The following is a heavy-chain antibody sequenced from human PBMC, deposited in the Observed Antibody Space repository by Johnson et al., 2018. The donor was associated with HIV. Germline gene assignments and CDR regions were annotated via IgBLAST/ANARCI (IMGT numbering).Heavy chain of an antibody. V-gene: IGHV3-30-3*01. D-gene: IGHD6-19*01. CDR2: ISYDGSNK. CDR1: GFTFSSYA. J-gene: IGHJ3*02. CDR3: ARMYSSGWYDLRVVYAFDI. Sequence: QVKLVESGGGVVQPGRSLRLSCAASGFTFSSYAMHWVRQAPGKGLEWVAVISYDGSNKYYADSVKGRFTISRDNAKNSLYLQMNSLRAEDTAVYYCARMYSSGWYDLRVVYAFDIWGQGTMVTVSS.